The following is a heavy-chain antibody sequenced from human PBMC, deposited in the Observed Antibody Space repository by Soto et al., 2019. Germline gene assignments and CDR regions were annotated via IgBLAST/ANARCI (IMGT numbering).Heavy chain of an antibody. D-gene: IGHD4-17*01. J-gene: IGHJ4*02. V-gene: IGHV4-30-4*01. CDR1: NGSISSGDYH. CDR3: ARDNYGDYDYYFDY. CDR2: IFYSGRT. Sequence: SETLSLTCTVSNGSISSGDYHWSWIRQPPGKGLEWIGYIFYSGRTYYNPSLRSRVTVSVDKSKNQFSLRLSSVTVADTAVYYCARDNYGDYDYYFDYWGQGTLVTVPQ.